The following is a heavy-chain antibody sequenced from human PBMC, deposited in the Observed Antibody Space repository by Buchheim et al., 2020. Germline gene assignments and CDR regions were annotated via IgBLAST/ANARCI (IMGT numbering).Heavy chain of an antibody. V-gene: IGHV3-48*01. D-gene: IGHD7-27*01. Sequence: EVELVESGGDLVRPGGSLRLSCAVSGFNFNAFGMTWVRQSPGMGLEWIAHISSGALTTDYADSVRGRFTISRDNGQNSMYLQMNSLRVDDTAVYYCARVRGLTGDKFDLWGQGAL. CDR1: GFNFNAFG. CDR3: ARVRGLTGDKFDL. CDR2: ISSGALTT. J-gene: IGHJ4*02.